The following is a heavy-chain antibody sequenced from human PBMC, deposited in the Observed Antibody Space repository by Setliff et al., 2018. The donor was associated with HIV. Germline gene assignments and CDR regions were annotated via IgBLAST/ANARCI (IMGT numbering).Heavy chain of an antibody. V-gene: IGHV4-4*07. CDR1: GGSFGVYR. CDR3: ARDRHSSGLGSYGP. CDR2: IDSSGTT. Sequence: EPLSLTCTISGGSFGVYRWSWIRQSAGRGLEWIGRIDSSGTTDYKPSLKGRVAISVDTSRNQFSLRVTSVTAADTAVYFCARDRHSSGLGSYGPWGPGILVTVS. J-gene: IGHJ5*02. D-gene: IGHD3-10*01.